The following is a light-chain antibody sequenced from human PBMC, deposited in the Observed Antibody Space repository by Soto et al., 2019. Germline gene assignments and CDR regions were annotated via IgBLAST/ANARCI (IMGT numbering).Light chain of an antibody. CDR1: QSIGTW. J-gene: IGKJ1*01. V-gene: IGKV1-5*01. CDR2: DAS. CDR3: QQYATYAPST. Sequence: DIKLTQSPSTLSASVGDRITITCRASQSIGTWLAWYQHRPGEDPKLLIHDASSLESGVPSRFSGSGSATEFSLTISSLESGDSGTYHCQQYATYAPSTFGQGTKVEIK.